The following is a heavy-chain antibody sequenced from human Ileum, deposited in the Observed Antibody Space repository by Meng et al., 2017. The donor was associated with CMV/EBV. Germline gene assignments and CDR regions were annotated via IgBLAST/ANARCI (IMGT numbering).Heavy chain of an antibody. J-gene: IGHJ4*02. Sequence: QVHLDQWGAGPVEPSEALSPTCAVFSGSLSDFFWGWIRQPPGKGLEWIGESSHSGNTKYNPSLKSRVTISVDASKNQFSLNMRSVTAADTAVYYCARGRDFWWEMDYTGQGTLVTVSS. CDR1: SGSLSDFF. V-gene: IGHV4-34*01. CDR2: SSHSGNT. CDR3: ARGRDFWWEMDY. D-gene: IGHD1-26*01.